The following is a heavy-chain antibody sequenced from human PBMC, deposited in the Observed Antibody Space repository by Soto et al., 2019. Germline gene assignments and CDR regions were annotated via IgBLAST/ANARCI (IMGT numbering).Heavy chain of an antibody. CDR1: GFTCIGHA. CDR3: AKDQYSSSWNWFDP. D-gene: IGHD6-13*01. CDR2: ISGSGGST. V-gene: IGHV3-23*01. J-gene: IGHJ5*02. Sequence: LRLCCAASGFTCIGHAMSRVSQAPGKGLEWVSAISGSGGSTYYADSVKGRFTISRDNSKNTLYLQMNSLRAEDTAVYYCAKDQYSSSWNWFDPWGQGTLVTVSS.